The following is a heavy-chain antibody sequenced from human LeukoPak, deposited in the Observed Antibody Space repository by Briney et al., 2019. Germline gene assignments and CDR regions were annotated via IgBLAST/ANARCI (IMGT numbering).Heavy chain of an antibody. Sequence: SETLSLTCTVSGASINSYYWSWIRQPAGKGLEWIGRIYSSGSTNYNPSLKSRVIMSVDTSKNQFSLKLSSMTAADTAVYYCARGGSSWNNWFDPWGQGTLVTVSS. D-gene: IGHD6-13*01. CDR2: IYSSGST. CDR3: ARGGSSWNNWFDP. J-gene: IGHJ5*02. V-gene: IGHV4-4*07. CDR1: GASINSYY.